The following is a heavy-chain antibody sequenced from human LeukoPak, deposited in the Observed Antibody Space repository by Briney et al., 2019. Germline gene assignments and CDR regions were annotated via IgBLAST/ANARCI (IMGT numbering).Heavy chain of an antibody. CDR3: ARGGLLWFGELLYPPIVDY. V-gene: IGHV4-30-2*01. Sequence: SETLSLTCAVSGGSISSGGYSWSWIRQPPGKGLEWIGYIYHSGSTYYNPSLKSRVTISVDRSKNQFSLKLGSVTAADTAMYYCARGGLLWFGELLYPPIVDYWGQGTLVTVSS. J-gene: IGHJ4*02. CDR2: IYHSGST. D-gene: IGHD3-10*01. CDR1: GGSISSGGYS.